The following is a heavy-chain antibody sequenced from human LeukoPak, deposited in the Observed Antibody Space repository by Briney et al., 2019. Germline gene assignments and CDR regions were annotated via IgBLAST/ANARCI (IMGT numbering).Heavy chain of an antibody. Sequence: PGGSLRLSCAASGFTFDDYGINWVRQVPRKGLEWVSGISWNGGSTSYADSVKGRFTISRDNAQNSLYLQMNSLRAEDTAVYYCARGSPYYYDSSGYYSGADYWGQGTLVTVSS. J-gene: IGHJ4*02. CDR2: ISWNGGST. CDR3: ARGSPYYYDSSGYYSGADY. D-gene: IGHD3-22*01. V-gene: IGHV3-20*04. CDR1: GFTFDDYG.